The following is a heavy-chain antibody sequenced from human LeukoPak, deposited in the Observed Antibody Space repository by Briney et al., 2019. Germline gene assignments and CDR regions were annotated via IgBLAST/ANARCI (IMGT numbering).Heavy chain of an antibody. V-gene: IGHV4-4*07. D-gene: IGHD1-26*01. CDR3: ARDNAVGSTTAFYPDAFDV. CDR2: TYSSGSS. Sequence: SETLSLTCTVSGGSINTHYWSWIRQPAGERLEWIGRTYSSGSSNYSPSLKSRVTMSVDTSKNQFSLKLSSVTAADTAVYFCARDNAVGSTTAFYPDAFDVWGQGTVVTVSS. J-gene: IGHJ3*01. CDR1: GGSINTHY.